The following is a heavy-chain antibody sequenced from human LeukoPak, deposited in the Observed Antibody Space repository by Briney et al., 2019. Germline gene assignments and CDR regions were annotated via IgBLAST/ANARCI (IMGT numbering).Heavy chain of an antibody. D-gene: IGHD5-12*01. CDR1: GGSFSDYH. CDR3: ARGGSGYDSTPYIDY. CDR2: INHSGST. Sequence: PSETLSLTCAVYGGSFSDYHWSWLRQPPGKGLEWIGEINHSGSTNYKPPILSRVTISVDTSKSQFSLKLSSVTAADTAVYYWARGGSGYDSTPYIDYWGQGTLVTVSS. J-gene: IGHJ4*02. V-gene: IGHV4-34*01.